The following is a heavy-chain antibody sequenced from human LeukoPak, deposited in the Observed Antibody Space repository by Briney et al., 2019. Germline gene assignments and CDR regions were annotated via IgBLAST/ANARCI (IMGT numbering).Heavy chain of an antibody. Sequence: PGGSLRLSCAASGFTFNSYSMNWLRQAPGKGLEWVSSISSSSSYIYYADSVKGRFTISRDHAKNSLYLQMNSLRADDTAVYYCARGQARTGYSSSWYLYCGQGTLVPVSS. CDR2: ISSSSSYI. CDR1: GFTFNSYS. CDR3: ARGQARTGYSSSWYLY. V-gene: IGHV3-21*01. J-gene: IGHJ4*02. D-gene: IGHD6-13*01.